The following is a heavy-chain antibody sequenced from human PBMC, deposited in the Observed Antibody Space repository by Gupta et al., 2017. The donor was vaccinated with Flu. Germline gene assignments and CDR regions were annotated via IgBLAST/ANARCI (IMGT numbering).Heavy chain of an antibody. CDR3: ARDYYYGSGSYYNSADYNWFDP. D-gene: IGHD3-10*01. J-gene: IGHJ5*02. CDR2: IYTSGST. CDR1: GGSISSGSYY. Sequence: QVQLQESGPGLVKPSQTLSLTCTVSGGSISSGSYYWSWIRQPAGKGLEWIGRIYTSGSTNYNPSLKSRVTISVDTSKNQFSLKLSSVTAADTAVYYCARDYYYGSGSYYNSADYNWFDPWGQGTLVTVSS. V-gene: IGHV4-61*02.